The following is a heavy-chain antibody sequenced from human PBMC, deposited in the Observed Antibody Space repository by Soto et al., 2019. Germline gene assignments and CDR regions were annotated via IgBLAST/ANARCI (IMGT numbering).Heavy chain of an antibody. D-gene: IGHD2-2*03. J-gene: IGHJ4*02. CDR3: XXXXXWIXSY. CDR1: GFTFTSAW. CDR2: IKSETXGGXT. Sequence: EVQLMESGGGLVKPGGSLRLSCAASGFTFTSAWMNWVRQXPXKGLEWVGRIKSETXGGXTDYAAPVKGRFTIXRDXXXXXXXXXXXXXXXXXXXXXXXXXXXXWIXSYWGQGTLVTVSS. V-gene: IGHV3-15*07.